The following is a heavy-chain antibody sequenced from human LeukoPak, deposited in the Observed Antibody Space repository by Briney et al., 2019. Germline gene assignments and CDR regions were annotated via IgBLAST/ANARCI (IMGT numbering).Heavy chain of an antibody. Sequence: GGSLRLSCAASGFTLSSFQMNWVRQAPGKGLEWVSHISSSGSSIYYADSVKGRFTISRDNAKNSLYLQMNSLRAEDTAMYYCARGHRDPRDAFDIWGQGTIVTVSS. D-gene: IGHD2-21*02. J-gene: IGHJ3*02. CDR3: ARGHRDPRDAFDI. CDR1: GFTLSSFQ. CDR2: ISSSGSSI. V-gene: IGHV3-48*03.